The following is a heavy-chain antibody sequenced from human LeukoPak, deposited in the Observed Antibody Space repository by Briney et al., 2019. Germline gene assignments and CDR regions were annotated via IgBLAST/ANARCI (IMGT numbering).Heavy chain of an antibody. D-gene: IGHD6-19*01. CDR2: ITGSGNNT. Sequence: PGGSLRLSCAASGFTFNSYAMNWVRQAPGKGLEWVSVITGSGNNTYYADSVKGRFTISRDNSKNTVYLQMNSLRAEDTAVYYCAKGYRSAWSWGQGTLVIVSS. J-gene: IGHJ4*02. CDR1: GFTFNSYA. V-gene: IGHV3-23*01. CDR3: AKGYRSAWS.